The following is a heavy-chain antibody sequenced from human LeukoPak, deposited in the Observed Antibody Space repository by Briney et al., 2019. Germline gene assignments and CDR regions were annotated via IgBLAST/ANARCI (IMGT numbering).Heavy chain of an antibody. CDR1: GFTFSTYA. D-gene: IGHD4-17*01. V-gene: IGHV3-48*01. J-gene: IGHJ6*02. Sequence: PGGSLRLSCAASGFTFSTYAMSWVRHAPGKGLEWVSYISSSSSTIYYADSVKGRFTISRDNAKNSLYLQMNSLRAEDTAVYYCARYGDLATVTTPVYYGMDVWGQGTTVTVSS. CDR3: ARYGDLATVTTPVYYGMDV. CDR2: ISSSSSTI.